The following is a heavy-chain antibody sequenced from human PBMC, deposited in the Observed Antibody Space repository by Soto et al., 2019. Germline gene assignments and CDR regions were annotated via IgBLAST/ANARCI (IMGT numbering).Heavy chain of an antibody. CDR3: ARDGTSTTVTTSTWDFDD. J-gene: IGHJ4*02. Sequence: ASVKVSCKASGYTFTGYYMHWVRQAPGQGLEWMGWINPNSGGTNYAQKFQGWVTMTRDTSISTAYMELSRLRSDDTAVYYCARDGTSTTVTTSTWDFDDWGKGTLVIVSS. D-gene: IGHD4-4*01. CDR1: GYTFTGYY. V-gene: IGHV1-2*04. CDR2: INPNSGGT.